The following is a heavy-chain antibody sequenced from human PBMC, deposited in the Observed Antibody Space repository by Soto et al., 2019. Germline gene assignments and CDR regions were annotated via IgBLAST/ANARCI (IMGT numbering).Heavy chain of an antibody. Sequence: SETLSLTCTVSGGSISSSSYYWGWIRQPPGKGLEWIGSIYYSGSTYYNPSLKSRVTISVDTSKNQFSLKLSSVTAADTAVYYFACDPPDSSGYYTDYWGQGTLVTVSS. CDR3: ACDPPDSSGYYTDY. CDR2: IYYSGST. D-gene: IGHD3-22*01. V-gene: IGHV4-39*01. CDR1: GGSISSSSYY. J-gene: IGHJ4*02.